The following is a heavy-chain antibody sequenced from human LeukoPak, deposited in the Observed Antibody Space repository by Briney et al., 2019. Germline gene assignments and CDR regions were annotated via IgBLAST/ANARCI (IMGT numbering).Heavy chain of an antibody. CDR1: GGSLRSSY. CDR2: IDYSGSN. J-gene: IGHJ4*02. V-gene: IGHV4-59*01. Sequence: KSSGTLPLTWPVSGGSLRSSYWTWIGQPPGRGLEWIGCIDYSGSNNFNTSLKSRVTLSVDSSNNQFSLNLTSVTAAATAVYYCARDGRLGGIDFWGQGALVTVSS. D-gene: IGHD1-26*01. CDR3: ARDGRLGGIDF.